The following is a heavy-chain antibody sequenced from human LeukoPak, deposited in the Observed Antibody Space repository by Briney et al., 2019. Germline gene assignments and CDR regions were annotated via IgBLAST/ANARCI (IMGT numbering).Heavy chain of an antibody. V-gene: IGHV3-48*03. CDR3: ARTSSGWTGFFDY. CDR1: GFTFSSYE. D-gene: IGHD6-19*01. J-gene: IGHJ4*02. CDR2: ISSSGRTI. Sequence: GGSQTLLCAASGFTFSSYEMNWVRQAPGGGREWLSYISSSGRTIYYADSVKARLTLSRDNAKNSLYLKMNSLKAEDTAVYYCARTSSGWTGFFDYWGQGTLVTVSS.